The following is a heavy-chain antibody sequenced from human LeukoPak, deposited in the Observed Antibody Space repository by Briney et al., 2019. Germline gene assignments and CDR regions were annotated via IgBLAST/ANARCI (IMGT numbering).Heavy chain of an antibody. CDR3: ARGLSKSVVTAILLGPVRPGFGIENYFDY. D-gene: IGHD2-21*02. CDR2: INHSGST. CDR1: GGSFSGYY. J-gene: IGHJ4*02. V-gene: IGHV4-34*01. Sequence: KASETLSLTCAVYGGSFSGYYWSWIRQPPGKGLEWIGEINHSGSTNYNPSLKSRVTISVDTSKDQFSLKLSSVTAADTAVYYCARGLSKSVVTAILLGPVRPGFGIENYFDYRAQGTLVTVSS.